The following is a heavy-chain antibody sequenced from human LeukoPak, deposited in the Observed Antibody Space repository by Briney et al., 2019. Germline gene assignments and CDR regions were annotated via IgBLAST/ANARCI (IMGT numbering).Heavy chain of an antibody. CDR1: GDSVSSNSAA. V-gene: IGHV6-1*01. Sequence: SQTLSLTCAISGDSVSSNSAAWNWIRQSPSRGLEWLGRTYYRSKWYNDYAVSVKSRVIINPDTSKNQFSLQLNSVTPGDTAVYYCAREPSITGTPRSLDYWGQGTLVTVSS. J-gene: IGHJ4*02. CDR3: AREPSITGTPRSLDY. CDR2: TYYRSKWYN. D-gene: IGHD1-20*01.